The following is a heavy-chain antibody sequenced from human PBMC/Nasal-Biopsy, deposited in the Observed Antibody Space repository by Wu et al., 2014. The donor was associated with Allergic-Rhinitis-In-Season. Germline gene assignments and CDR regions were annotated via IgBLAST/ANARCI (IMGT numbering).Heavy chain of an antibody. J-gene: IGHJ5*02. CDR1: GFTFSDYW. V-gene: IGHV3-7*01. Sequence: LRLSCVGSGFTFSDYWMNWVRQAPGKGLEWVADVKRDGSEKTYVDSVRGRFTISRDNPNNALYLQMNSLRAEDTAVYYCLKGTGGTWGQGTLVTVSS. D-gene: IGHD2-8*02. CDR3: LKGTGGT. CDR2: VKRDGSEK.